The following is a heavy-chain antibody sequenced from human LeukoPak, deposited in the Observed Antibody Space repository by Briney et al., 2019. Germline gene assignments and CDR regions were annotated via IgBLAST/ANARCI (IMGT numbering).Heavy chain of an antibody. CDR3: ARYSGSRWYGNLYYYYYMVV. Sequence: SETLSLTCTVSDGSISSYYWSWIRQPPAKGLEWIGYISHGGSAHYNPSLKSRVTMSIDTSKNHFSLRLTSVTAADTAMYYCARYSGSRWYGNLYYYYYMVVWGKGTTVTFSS. CDR1: DGSISSYY. J-gene: IGHJ6*03. D-gene: IGHD6-13*01. CDR2: ISHGGSA. V-gene: IGHV4-59*01.